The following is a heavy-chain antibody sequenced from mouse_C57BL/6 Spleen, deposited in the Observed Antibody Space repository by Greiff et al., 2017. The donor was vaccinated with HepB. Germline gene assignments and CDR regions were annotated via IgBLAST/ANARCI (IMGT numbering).Heavy chain of an antibody. J-gene: IGHJ4*01. D-gene: IGHD2-5*01. CDR3: AGSTYYSNFAMDY. V-gene: IGHV1-69*01. Sequence: VQLQQPGAELVMPGASVKLSCKASGYTFTSYWMHWVKQRPGQGLEWIGEIDPSDSYTNYNQKFKGKSTLTVDKSSSTAYMQLSSLTSEDSAVYYCAGSTYYSNFAMDYWGQGTSVTVSS. CDR1: GYTFTSYW. CDR2: IDPSDSYT.